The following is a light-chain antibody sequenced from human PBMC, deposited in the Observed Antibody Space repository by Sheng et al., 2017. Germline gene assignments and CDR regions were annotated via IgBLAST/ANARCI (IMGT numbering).Light chain of an antibody. J-gene: IGLJ3*02. CDR3: QSFDSSLSGSWV. V-gene: IGLV1-40*01. CDR1: SSNIGAGYD. Sequence: QLVLTQPPSVSGAPGQRVTISCTGSSSNIGAGYDVHWYQQLPGTAPKLLIYANNLRPSGVPARFSASKSGTSASLAITGLQAEDEADYYCQSFDSSLSGSWVFGGGTTVTV. CDR2: ANN.